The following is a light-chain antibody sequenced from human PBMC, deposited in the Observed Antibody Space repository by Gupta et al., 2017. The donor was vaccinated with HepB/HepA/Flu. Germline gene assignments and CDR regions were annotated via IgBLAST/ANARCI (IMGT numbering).Light chain of an antibody. Sequence: DIQMTQSPSSLSASVGDRVTITCRASQSISSYLNWYQQKPGKAPKLLIYAASRVQRGVPSRFSGSGSGTDFTLTISRRQPEDFATYYCQQRDSTPRTFGQGTKVEIK. CDR1: QSISSY. CDR3: QQRDSTPRT. J-gene: IGKJ1*01. V-gene: IGKV1-39*01. CDR2: AAS.